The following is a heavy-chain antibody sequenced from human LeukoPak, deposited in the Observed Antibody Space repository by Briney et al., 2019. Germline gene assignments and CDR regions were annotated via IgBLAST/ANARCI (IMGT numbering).Heavy chain of an antibody. V-gene: IGHV4-39*01. J-gene: IGHJ5*02. CDR3: ARLNRPGWFDP. CDR2: IYYSGST. D-gene: IGHD1-14*01. Sequence: SETLSLTCTVSGGSISSSSYYWGWIRQPPGKGLEWIGSIYYSGSTYYNPSLKSRVTISVDTSKNQFSLKLSSVTAADTAVYFCARLNRPGWFDPWGQGTLVTVSS. CDR1: GGSISSSSYY.